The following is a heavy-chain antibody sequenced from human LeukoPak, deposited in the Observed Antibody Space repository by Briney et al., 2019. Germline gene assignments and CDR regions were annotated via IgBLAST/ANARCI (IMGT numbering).Heavy chain of an antibody. V-gene: IGHV4-59*01. Sequence: TPSETLSLTCSVSGGSIISYYWSWIRQPPGRGLEWIGYIYHTGTTNYNPPLKSRVTISVNTSTNQLSLRLNSVTAADTAVYYCARGSGWCSSSTCYSFDYWGQGSLVTVSS. CDR2: IYHTGTT. CDR3: ARGSGWCSSSTCYSFDY. D-gene: IGHD2-2*01. CDR1: GGSIISYY. J-gene: IGHJ4*02.